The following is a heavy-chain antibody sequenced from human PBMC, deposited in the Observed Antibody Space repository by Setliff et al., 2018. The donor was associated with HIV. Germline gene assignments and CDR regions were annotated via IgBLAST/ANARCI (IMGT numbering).Heavy chain of an antibody. J-gene: IGHJ2*01. CDR2: INPNGGYT. D-gene: IGHD1-26*01. V-gene: IGHV1-2*02. CDR3: ARDHHSGRGSNFPWYSDL. CDR1: GYIFTDYY. Sequence: VKVSCKASGYIFTDYYIHWVRQAPGQGLEWMGWINPNGGYTNYAQKFLGRVTMTRDTSFTTAYLELKSLRSEDTAVYYCARDHHSGRGSNFPWYSDLWGRGTLVTVSS.